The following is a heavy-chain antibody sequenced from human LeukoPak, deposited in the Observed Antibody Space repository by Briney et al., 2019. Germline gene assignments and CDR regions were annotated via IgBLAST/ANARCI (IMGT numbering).Heavy chain of an antibody. V-gene: IGHV3-23*01. D-gene: IGHD2/OR15-2a*01. Sequence: GGSLRLSCAASGFTFSSYAMSWVRQAPGKGLEWVSGISDSGGSTYYADSVKGRFTISRDNSKNTLYLQMNSLRAEDTAVYYCAKDGGEYPLIAETAFDYWGQGTLVTVSS. CDR3: AKDGGEYPLIAETAFDY. CDR1: GFTFSSYA. J-gene: IGHJ4*02. CDR2: ISDSGGST.